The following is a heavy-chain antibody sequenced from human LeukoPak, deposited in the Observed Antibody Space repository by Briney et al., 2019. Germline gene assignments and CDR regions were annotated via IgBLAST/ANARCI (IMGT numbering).Heavy chain of an antibody. V-gene: IGHV3-30*04. J-gene: IGHJ4*02. CDR3: ARGDGPGSYLIDY. CDR2: MSHDGSNI. CDR1: GFILNNYA. Sequence: GQSLRLSCAASGFILNNYAIHWVRRAPGQGLKWLTLMSHDGSNIRYLDSVKGRFTISRDNSKNTVYLEMNGLRDEDTAMYYCARGDGPGSYLIDYWGQGTLVTVSS. D-gene: IGHD3-10*01.